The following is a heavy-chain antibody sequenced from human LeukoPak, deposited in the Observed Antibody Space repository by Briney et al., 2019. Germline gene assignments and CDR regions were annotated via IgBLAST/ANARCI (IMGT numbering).Heavy chain of an antibody. CDR2: IYPGDSDT. J-gene: IGHJ4*02. CDR3: ARRQFGYDSSGHSFYFDY. Sequence: KYGESLKISCKGSGYSFTSYWIGWVRQMPGKGLEWMGIIYPGDSDTRYSPSFQGQVTISADKSISTAYLQWSSLKASDTAMYYCARRQFGYDSSGHSFYFDYWGQGTLVTVSS. CDR1: GYSFTSYW. V-gene: IGHV5-51*01. D-gene: IGHD3-22*01.